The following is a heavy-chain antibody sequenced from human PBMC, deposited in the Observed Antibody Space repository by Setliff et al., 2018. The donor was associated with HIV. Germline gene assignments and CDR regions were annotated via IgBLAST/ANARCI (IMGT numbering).Heavy chain of an antibody. CDR3: ARVPHRVVGTTTLLYHFDY. CDR1: GYSISSGYY. Sequence: TSKTLSLTCAVSGYSISSGYYWAWIRQSPGKGLDWIGSIHHSGTTYYNPSLKSRVTISVDTTTNQVSLQVNSVTAVDTAVYYCARVPHRVVGTTTLLYHFDYWGLGTLVTVSS. V-gene: IGHV4-38-2*01. D-gene: IGHD1-26*01. CDR2: IHHSGTT. J-gene: IGHJ4*02.